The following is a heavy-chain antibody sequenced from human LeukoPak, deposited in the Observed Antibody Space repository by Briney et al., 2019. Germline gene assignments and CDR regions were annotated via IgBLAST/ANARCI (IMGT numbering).Heavy chain of an antibody. CDR2: IDPSDSYT. Sequence: GESLKISCKGSGYSLTSYWISWVRQMPGKGLEWMGRIDPSDSYTNYSPSFQGHVTISADKSISTAYLQWSSLKASDTAMYYCARDVDGGSNYFDYWGQGTLVTVSS. D-gene: IGHD4-23*01. J-gene: IGHJ4*02. CDR3: ARDVDGGSNYFDY. V-gene: IGHV5-10-1*01. CDR1: GYSLTSYW.